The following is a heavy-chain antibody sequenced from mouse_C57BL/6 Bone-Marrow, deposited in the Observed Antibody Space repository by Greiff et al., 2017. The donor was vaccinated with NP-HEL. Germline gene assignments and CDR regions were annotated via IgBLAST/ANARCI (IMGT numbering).Heavy chain of an antibody. J-gene: IGHJ2*01. V-gene: IGHV5-4*01. CDR3: ARERTTEYYCDY. CDR1: GFTFSSYA. Sequence: EVQLMESGGGLVKPGGSLKLSCAASGFTFSSYAMSWVRQTPEKRLEWVATISDGGSYTYYPDNVKGRFTISRDNAKNNLYLQMSHLKSEDTAMDYCARERTTEYYCDYWGQGTTLTVSA. CDR2: ISDGGSYT. D-gene: IGHD1-1*01.